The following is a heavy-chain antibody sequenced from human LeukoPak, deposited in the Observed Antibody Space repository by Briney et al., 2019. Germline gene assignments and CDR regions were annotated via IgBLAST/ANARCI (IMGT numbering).Heavy chain of an antibody. J-gene: IGHJ3*02. CDR1: GFTFDDYA. D-gene: IGHD6-13*01. CDR2: ISWNSGSI. V-gene: IGHV3-9*01. CDR3: AKEKNPAAVKLGGAFDI. Sequence: GGSLRLSCAASGFTFDDYAMHWVRQAPGKGLEWVSGISWNSGSIGYADSVKGRFTISRDNAKNSLYLQMNSLRAEDTALYYCAKEKNPAAVKLGGAFDIWGQGIMVTVSS.